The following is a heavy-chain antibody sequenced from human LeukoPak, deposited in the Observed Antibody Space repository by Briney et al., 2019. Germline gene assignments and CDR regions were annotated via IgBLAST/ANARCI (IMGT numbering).Heavy chain of an antibody. CDR3: ARGTMVRGVIIYPNWFDP. Sequence: GGSLRLSCAASGFTFSSYSMNWVRQAPGKGLEWVSYISSSSSTIYYADSVKGRFTISRDNAKNSLYLQMNSLRAEDTAVYYCARGTMVRGVIIYPNWFDPWGQGTLVTVSS. J-gene: IGHJ5*02. CDR2: ISSSSSTI. V-gene: IGHV3-48*01. D-gene: IGHD3-10*01. CDR1: GFTFSSYS.